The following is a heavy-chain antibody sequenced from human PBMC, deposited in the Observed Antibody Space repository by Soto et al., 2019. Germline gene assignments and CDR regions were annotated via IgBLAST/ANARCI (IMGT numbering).Heavy chain of an antibody. CDR2: IYPGDSDT. Sequence: PGESLKISCKGSGYSFTSYWIGWVRQMPGKGLEWMGIIYPGDSDTRYSPSFQGQVTISADKSISTAYLQWSSLKASDTAMYYCARGALGSGSWYNWFDPWGQGTLVTVSS. V-gene: IGHV5-51*01. J-gene: IGHJ5*02. CDR1: GYSFTSYW. D-gene: IGHD3-10*01. CDR3: ARGALGSGSWYNWFDP.